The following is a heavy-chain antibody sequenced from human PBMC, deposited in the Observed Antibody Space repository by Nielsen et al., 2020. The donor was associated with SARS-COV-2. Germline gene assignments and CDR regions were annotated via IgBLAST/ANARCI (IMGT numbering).Heavy chain of an antibody. Sequence: SETLPLTCAVYGGSFSGYYWSWIRQPPGKGLEWIGEINHSGSTNYNPSLKSRVTISVDTSKNQFSLTLSSVTAADTAVYYCARDTKIQLWLGPFDYWGQGTLVTVSS. D-gene: IGHD5-18*01. CDR3: ARDTKIQLWLGPFDY. V-gene: IGHV4-34*01. CDR1: GGSFSGYY. J-gene: IGHJ4*02. CDR2: INHSGST.